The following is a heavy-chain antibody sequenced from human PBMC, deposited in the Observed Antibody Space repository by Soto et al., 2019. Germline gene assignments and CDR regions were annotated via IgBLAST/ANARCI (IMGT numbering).Heavy chain of an antibody. J-gene: IGHJ4*02. D-gene: IGHD3-10*01. V-gene: IGHV4-61*01. Sequence: PSETLSLTCTVSGGSVSSGSYYWSWIRQPPGKGLEWIGYIYYSGSTNYNPSLKSRVTISVDTSKNQFSLKLSSVTAADTAVYYCAREVLGYYGHWGQGTLVTVSS. CDR3: AREVLGYYGH. CDR2: IYYSGST. CDR1: GGSVSSGSYY.